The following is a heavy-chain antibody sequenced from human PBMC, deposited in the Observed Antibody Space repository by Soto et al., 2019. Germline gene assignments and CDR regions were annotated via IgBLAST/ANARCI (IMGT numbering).Heavy chain of an antibody. CDR2: ITPIFGTV. V-gene: IGHV1-69*01. J-gene: IGHJ6*01. Sequence: QVQLVQSGAEVKKPGSSMKVSCKASGGTFGSSTFNWVRQAPGHGLEWMGGITPIFGTVHYAQKFRDRGTLTADGSTTTAYMEMRSLTSEDTAVYYCARVRGRRWVRLSAYDFAMDGWGQGTTVTVSS. CDR1: GGTFGSST. CDR3: ARVRGRRWVRLSAYDFAMDG. D-gene: IGHD3-10*01.